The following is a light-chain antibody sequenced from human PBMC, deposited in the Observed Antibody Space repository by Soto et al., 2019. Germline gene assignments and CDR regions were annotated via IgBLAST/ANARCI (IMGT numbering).Light chain of an antibody. CDR1: SSDVGGCNY. Sequence: SALTQPRSVSGSPGQSVTISCTGTSSDVGGCNYVSWYQQHPGKAPKLMIYDVNLRPSGVPDRFSGSKSGNTASLTISGLQTEDEADYYCCSYAGSYTYVFATGTKVTVL. V-gene: IGLV2-11*01. CDR3: CSYAGSYTYV. CDR2: DVN. J-gene: IGLJ1*01.